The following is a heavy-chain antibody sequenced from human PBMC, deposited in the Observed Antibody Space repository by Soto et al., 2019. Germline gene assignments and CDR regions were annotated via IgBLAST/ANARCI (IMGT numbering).Heavy chain of an antibody. J-gene: IGHJ4*02. D-gene: IGHD6-19*01. CDR1: GCTFSDYG. CDR3: VRDQQWLLPVPLNFDY. CDR2: ISAFNGET. Sequence: ASVKVSCKASGCTFSDYGFSWVRQAPGRGLEWMGWISAFNGETNYTQKSEGRVAMTTDAATTTAYMELRSLTVDDTAVYYCVRDQQWLLPVPLNFDYWGQGTLVTVSS. V-gene: IGHV1-18*01.